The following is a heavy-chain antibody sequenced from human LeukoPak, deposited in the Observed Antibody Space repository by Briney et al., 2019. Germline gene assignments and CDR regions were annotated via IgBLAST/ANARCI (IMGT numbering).Heavy chain of an antibody. V-gene: IGHV3-66*01. CDR3: ARDSRYSSSSGDY. Sequence: PGGSLRLSCAASGFTVNSNYMSWVRQAPGKGLEWVSVIYSGGSTYYADSVKGRFTISRDNSKNTLYLQMNSLRAEDTAVYYCARDSRYSSSSGDYWGQGTLVTVSS. CDR2: IYSGGST. J-gene: IGHJ4*02. D-gene: IGHD6-6*01. CDR1: GFTVNSNY.